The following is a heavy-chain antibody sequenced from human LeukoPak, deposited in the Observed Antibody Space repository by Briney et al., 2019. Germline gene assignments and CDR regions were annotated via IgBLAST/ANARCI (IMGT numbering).Heavy chain of an antibody. Sequence: SGGSLRLSCAASGFTFSSYGMHWVRQAPGKGLEWVAVISYDGSNKYYADSVKGRFTISRDNSKNTLYLQMNSLRAEDTAAYYCAKDPCGAGSGCEFDYWGQGTLVTVSS. D-gene: IGHD6-19*01. V-gene: IGHV3-30*18. J-gene: IGHJ4*02. CDR2: ISYDGSNK. CDR1: GFTFSSYG. CDR3: AKDPCGAGSGCEFDY.